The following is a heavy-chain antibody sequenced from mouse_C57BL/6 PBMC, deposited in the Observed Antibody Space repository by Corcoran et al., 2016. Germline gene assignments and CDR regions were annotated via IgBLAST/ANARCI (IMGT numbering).Heavy chain of an antibody. D-gene: IGHD1-1*01. V-gene: IGHV1-26*01. CDR2: INPNNGGT. Sequence: EVQLQQSGPELVKPGASVKISCKASGYTFTDYYMNWVKQSHGKSLEWIGDINPNNGGTSYNQKFKGKATLTVDKSSSTAYMELRSLTSEDSAVYYCARDGRFYYFDYWGQGTTLTVSS. CDR1: GYTFTDYY. CDR3: ARDGRFYYFDY. J-gene: IGHJ2*01.